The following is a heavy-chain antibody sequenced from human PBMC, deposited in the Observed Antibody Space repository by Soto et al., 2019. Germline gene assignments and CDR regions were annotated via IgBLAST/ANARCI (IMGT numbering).Heavy chain of an antibody. CDR3: ARDIITIFGVVIMGYYYGMDV. Sequence: GASVKVSCKASGYTFTGYYMHWVRQAPGQGLEWMGWINPNSGGTNYAQKFQGRVTMTRDTSISTAYMELSRLRSDDTAVYYCARDIITIFGVVIMGYYYGMDVWGQGXTVTVSS. V-gene: IGHV1-2*02. CDR2: INPNSGGT. J-gene: IGHJ6*02. CDR1: GYTFTGYY. D-gene: IGHD3-3*01.